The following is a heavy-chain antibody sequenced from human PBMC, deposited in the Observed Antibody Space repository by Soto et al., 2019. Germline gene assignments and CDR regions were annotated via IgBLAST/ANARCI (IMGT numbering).Heavy chain of an antibody. J-gene: IGHJ6*02. CDR3: ARVTMVIRDSDHFGVDV. D-gene: IGHD4-17*01. CDR1: GFPISSPYS. Sequence: PSDTLSLTSLVSGFPISSPYSWGWIRQPPGKGLEWIGSISHTGTTSYSPSLTSRVSISVDTSKNQVSLKLTPVTAADTAVYCCARVTMVIRDSDHFGVDVWGHGTTVTVSS. V-gene: IGHV4-38-2*02. CDR2: ISHTGTT.